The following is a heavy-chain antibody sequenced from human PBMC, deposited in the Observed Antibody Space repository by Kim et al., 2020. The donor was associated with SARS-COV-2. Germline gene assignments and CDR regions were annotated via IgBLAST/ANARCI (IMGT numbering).Heavy chain of an antibody. CDR2: ISSSGSTI. V-gene: IGHV3-48*03. Sequence: GGSLRLSCAASGFTFSSYEMNWVRQAPGKGLEWVAYISSSGSTIYYADSVTGRFTISRDNAKNSLYLQMNSLRAEDTAVYYCARDPYSSSYNYYGMDVWGQGTTVTVSS. D-gene: IGHD6-13*01. CDR1: GFTFSSYE. J-gene: IGHJ6*02. CDR3: ARDPYSSSYNYYGMDV.